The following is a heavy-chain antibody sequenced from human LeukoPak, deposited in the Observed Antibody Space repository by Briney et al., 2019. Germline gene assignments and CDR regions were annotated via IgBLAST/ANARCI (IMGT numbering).Heavy chain of an antibody. CDR3: ARNRDLAAADY. Sequence: SQTLSLTCTVSGGSISSGSYYWSWIRQPAGKGLEWIGRIYTSGSTNYNPSLKSRVTISVDTSKNQFSLKLSPVTAADTAVYYCARNRDLAAADYWGQGTPVTVSS. V-gene: IGHV4-61*02. J-gene: IGHJ4*02. CDR1: GGSISSGSYY. D-gene: IGHD6-13*01. CDR2: IYTSGST.